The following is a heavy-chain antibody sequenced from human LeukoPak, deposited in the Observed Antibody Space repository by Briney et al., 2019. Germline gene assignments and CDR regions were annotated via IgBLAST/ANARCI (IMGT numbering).Heavy chain of an antibody. J-gene: IGHJ6*03. V-gene: IGHV1-69*04. Sequence: GASVKVSCKASGGTFSSYAISWVRQAPGQGLEWMGRIIPILGIANYAQKFQGRVTITADKSTSTAYMELSSLRSEDTAVYYCARGDADYYYYMDVWGKGTTVTVSS. CDR1: GGTFSSYA. CDR3: ARGDADYYYYMDV. CDR2: IIPILGIA.